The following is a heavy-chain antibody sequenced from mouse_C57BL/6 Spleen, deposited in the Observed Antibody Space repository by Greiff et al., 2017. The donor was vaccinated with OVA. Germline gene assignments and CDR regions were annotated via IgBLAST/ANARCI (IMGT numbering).Heavy chain of an antibody. J-gene: IGHJ4*01. Sequence: QVQLQQSGAELARPGASVKLSCKASGYTFTSYGISWVKQRTGQGLEWIGEIYPRSGNTYYNEKFKGKATLTADKSSSTAYMELRSLASEDSAVYFSARRVGPYAMDDWGQGTSVTVAS. V-gene: IGHV1-81*01. CDR2: IYPRSGNT. CDR1: GYTFTSYG. CDR3: ARRVGPYAMDD. D-gene: IGHD1-1*01.